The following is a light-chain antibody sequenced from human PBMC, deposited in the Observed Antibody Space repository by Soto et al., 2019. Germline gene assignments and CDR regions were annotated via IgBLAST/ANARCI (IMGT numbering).Light chain of an antibody. Sequence: GARVTITCRASQSTSIYLNWYQLTPGKTPNLLMYGASYLKSGGPTRCSSSGAGTDFTLTISSLQPDDFAIFYCQQTYTTPEITFGQGTRLEIK. CDR1: QSTSIY. J-gene: IGKJ5*01. CDR3: QQTYTTPEIT. V-gene: IGKV1-39*01. CDR2: GAS.